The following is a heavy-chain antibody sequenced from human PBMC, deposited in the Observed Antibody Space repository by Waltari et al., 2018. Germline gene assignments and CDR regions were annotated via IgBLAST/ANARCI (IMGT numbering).Heavy chain of an antibody. CDR2: SIPRFQKV. CDR3: AGGTPLRFFVH. CDR1: GGSFPTLG. J-gene: IGHJ4*02. Sequence: QVQLVQSGSEVKTPGSSVKVSCKAAGGSFPTLGLYWVRQAPSQGLEWMGGSIPRFQKVAYAQEFQGRVSITADDYTGTAYMDLTSLRFEDTAVYYCAGGTPLRFFVHWGQGTRVTVSS. V-gene: IGHV1-69*01.